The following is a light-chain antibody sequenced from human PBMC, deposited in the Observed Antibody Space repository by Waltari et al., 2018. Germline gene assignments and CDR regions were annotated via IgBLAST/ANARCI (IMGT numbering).Light chain of an antibody. Sequence: SYELTQPPSVSVPLGQTARITCSGAALPKQYACWYQQKPGQAPVLVIYKDTERPSGIPERFSGSSSGTTVTLTINGVQAEDEADYYCQSADSSGTYKVFGGGTKLTVL. CDR3: QSADSSGTYKV. V-gene: IGLV3-25*03. J-gene: IGLJ3*02. CDR1: ALPKQY. CDR2: KDT.